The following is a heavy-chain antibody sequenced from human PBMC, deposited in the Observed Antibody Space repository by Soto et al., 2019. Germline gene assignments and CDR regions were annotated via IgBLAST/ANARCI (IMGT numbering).Heavy chain of an antibody. CDR3: ARSYYYDTSSYYFSFSWFDP. D-gene: IGHD3-22*01. CDR1: GGSFSNYA. Sequence: GASVKVSCKASGGSFSNYAISWVRQAPGQGLEWMGGIISIFGIANYAQKFQGRVTITADESTSTAYMELSSLRSEDTAVYYCARSYYYDTSSYYFSFSWFDPWGQGTLVTVSS. V-gene: IGHV1-69*13. J-gene: IGHJ5*02. CDR2: IISIFGIA.